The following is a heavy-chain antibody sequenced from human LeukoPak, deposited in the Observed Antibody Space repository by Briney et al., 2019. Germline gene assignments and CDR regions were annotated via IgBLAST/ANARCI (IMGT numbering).Heavy chain of an antibody. Sequence: GASVKVSCKASGYTFTGYYMHWVRQAPGQGLEWMGWINPNSGGTNYAQKFQGRVTMTRDTPTSTAYMELSRLRSDDTAVYYCARVGRSFLDVSNGMDVWGQGTTVTVSS. CDR2: INPNSGGT. CDR1: GYTFTGYY. J-gene: IGHJ6*02. CDR3: ARVGRSFLDVSNGMDV. V-gene: IGHV1-2*02. D-gene: IGHD2/OR15-2a*01.